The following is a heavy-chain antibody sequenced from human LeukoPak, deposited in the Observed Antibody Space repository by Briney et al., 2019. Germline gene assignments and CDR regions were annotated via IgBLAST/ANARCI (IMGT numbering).Heavy chain of an antibody. CDR1: GFTFSSYS. CDR3: ARDLLLYDSSGYYGGYYFDY. CDR2: ISSSSSTI. J-gene: IGHJ4*02. D-gene: IGHD3-22*01. V-gene: IGHV3-48*01. Sequence: GGSLRLSCAASGFTFSSYSMNWVRQAPGKGLEWVSYISSSSSTIYYADSVKGRFTISRDNSKNTLYLQMNSLRAEDTAVYYCARDLLLYDSSGYYGGYYFDYWGQGTLVTVSS.